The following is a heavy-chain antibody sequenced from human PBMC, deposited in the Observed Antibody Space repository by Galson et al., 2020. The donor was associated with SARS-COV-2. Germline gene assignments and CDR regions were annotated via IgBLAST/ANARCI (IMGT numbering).Heavy chain of an antibody. Sequence: SETLSLTCTVSGGSISSYYWSWIRQPAGKGLEWIGRIYTSGSTNYNPSLKSRVTMSVDTSKNQFSLKLSSVTAADTAVYYCARDVSPWGSVAGPYYYFDYWGQGTLVTVSS. D-gene: IGHD6-19*01. CDR3: ARDVSPWGSVAGPYYYFDY. CDR1: GGSISSYY. J-gene: IGHJ4*02. CDR2: IYTSGST. V-gene: IGHV4-4*07.